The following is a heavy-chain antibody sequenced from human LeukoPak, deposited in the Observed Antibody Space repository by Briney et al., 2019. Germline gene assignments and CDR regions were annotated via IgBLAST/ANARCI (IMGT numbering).Heavy chain of an antibody. Sequence: GGSLRLSCAASGFTFDDYAMHWVRQAPGKGLEWVSGISWNSGSIGYADSAKGRFTISRDNAKNSLYLQMNSLRAEDTALYYCAKGPEYYDILTPMQAFDIWGQGTMVTVSS. J-gene: IGHJ3*02. CDR1: GFTFDDYA. V-gene: IGHV3-9*01. CDR3: AKGPEYYDILTPMQAFDI. CDR2: ISWNSGSI. D-gene: IGHD3-9*01.